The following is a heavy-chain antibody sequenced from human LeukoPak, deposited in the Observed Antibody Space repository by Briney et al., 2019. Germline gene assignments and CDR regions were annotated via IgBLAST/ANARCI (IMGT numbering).Heavy chain of an antibody. Sequence: WAPVKVSCKASGYTFTGYYMHWGRQAPGQGLEWMGWINPNSGGTNYARKFQGRVTMTRDTSISTAYMELSRLRSDDTAVYYCAREGDDSSGYCLDYWGQGTLVTVSS. CDR1: GYTFTGYY. D-gene: IGHD3-22*01. J-gene: IGHJ4*02. CDR2: INPNSGGT. CDR3: AREGDDSSGYCLDY. V-gene: IGHV1-2*02.